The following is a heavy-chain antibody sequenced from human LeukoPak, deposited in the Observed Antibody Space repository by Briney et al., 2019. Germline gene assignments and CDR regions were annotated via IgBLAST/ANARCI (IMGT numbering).Heavy chain of an antibody. D-gene: IGHD6-19*01. Sequence: GGSLRLSCAASGFAFSSYAMSWVRQAPGKGLEWVAAISDRGGSTFYADSVKGRFTISRDNSKNTLYLQMSTLGADYAAVYYCCNSYGSGWYDAFDIWGHGTMVTVSS. CDR3: CNSYGSGWYDAFDI. CDR1: GFAFSSYA. CDR2: ISDRGGST. V-gene: IGHV3-23*01. J-gene: IGHJ3*02.